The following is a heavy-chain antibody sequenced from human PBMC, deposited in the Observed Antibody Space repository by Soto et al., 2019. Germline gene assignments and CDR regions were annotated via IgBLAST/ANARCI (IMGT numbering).Heavy chain of an antibody. J-gene: IGHJ6*02. CDR1: GGTFSSYA. CDR2: IIPIFGTA. D-gene: IGHD3-10*01. CDR3: ATLRKGSGVHYGMDV. V-gene: IGHV1-69*01. Sequence: QVPLVQSGAEVKKPGSSVKVSCKASGGTFSSYAISWVRQAPGQGLEWMGGIIPIFGTANYAQKFQGRVTITADESSSTAYMELSSLRSEDTAVYYCATLRKGSGVHYGMDVWGQGTTVTVSS.